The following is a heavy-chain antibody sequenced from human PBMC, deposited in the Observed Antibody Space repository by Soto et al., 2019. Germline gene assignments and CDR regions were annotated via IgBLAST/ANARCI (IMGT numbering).Heavy chain of an antibody. V-gene: IGHV3-48*02. Sequence: GGSLRLSCAASGFTFSSYSVNWVRQTPGKGLEWVSYVSSSSSTIYYADSVKGRFTISRDNAENSLYLQMNSLRDEDTAVYYCARVTGGLTTVTRLDYWGQGTLVTVSS. CDR3: ARVTGGLTTVTRLDY. CDR2: VSSSSSTI. CDR1: GFTFSSYS. D-gene: IGHD4-17*01. J-gene: IGHJ4*02.